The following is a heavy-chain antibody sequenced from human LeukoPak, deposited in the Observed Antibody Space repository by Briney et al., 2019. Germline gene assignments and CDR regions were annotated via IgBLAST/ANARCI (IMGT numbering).Heavy chain of an antibody. V-gene: IGHV3-49*03. CDR3: GRAPRPVAWNWFDP. J-gene: IGHJ5*02. CDR1: GFTFGDYA. D-gene: IGHD2-15*01. Sequence: GGSLRLSCRPSGFTFGDYALSWFRQAPGKGLEWVGFIRGKSYGGTAEYAASVKDRFTISRDDSTRIAYLQMKSLKTEDTGVYYCGRAPRPVAWNWFDPWGQGTLVTVSS. CDR2: IRGKSYGGTA.